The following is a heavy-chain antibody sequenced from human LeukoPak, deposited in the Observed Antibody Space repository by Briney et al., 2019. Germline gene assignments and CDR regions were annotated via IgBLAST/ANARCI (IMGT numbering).Heavy chain of an antibody. D-gene: IGHD1-26*01. V-gene: IGHV3-30*02. Sequence: PGGSLRLSCAASGFTFNTYNMNWVRQAPGKGLEWVAFIRYDAINEYYADSVKGRFTISKDNSKNTLYLQMSSLRAEDTAVYYCAKDFGSWGFDYWGQGTLVTVSS. CDR2: IRYDAINE. CDR1: GFTFNTYN. J-gene: IGHJ4*02. CDR3: AKDFGSWGFDY.